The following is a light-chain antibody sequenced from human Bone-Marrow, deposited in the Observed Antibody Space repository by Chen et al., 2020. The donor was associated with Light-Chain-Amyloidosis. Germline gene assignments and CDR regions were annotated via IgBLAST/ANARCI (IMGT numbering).Light chain of an antibody. CDR3: QSYDSKLDVV. J-gene: IGLJ2*01. CDR1: SSHIGTGYD. CDR2: ANT. V-gene: IGLV1-40*01. Sequence: QSVLTQPPSLSGAPGQRVTISCTGTSSHIGTGYDVHWYQQLPGAAPKLLISANTNRPAGVPDRFSGSTSGTSASLAITGLQADDEADYYCQSYDSKLDVVFGGGTKVTVL.